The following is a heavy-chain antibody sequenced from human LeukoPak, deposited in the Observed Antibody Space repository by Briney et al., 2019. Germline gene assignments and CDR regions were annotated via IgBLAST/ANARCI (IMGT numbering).Heavy chain of an antibody. CDR3: AREKVGEWAFGGDYYYYYGMDV. V-gene: IGHV3-21*01. Sequence: GGSLRLSCAASGFTFSSYSMNWVRQAPGKGLEWVSSISSSSSYIYYADSVKGRFTISRDNAKNSLYLQMNSLRAEDTAVYYCAREKVGEWAFGGDYYYYYGMDVWGQGTTVTVSS. CDR2: ISSSSSYI. CDR1: GFTFSSYS. J-gene: IGHJ6*02. D-gene: IGHD3-16*01.